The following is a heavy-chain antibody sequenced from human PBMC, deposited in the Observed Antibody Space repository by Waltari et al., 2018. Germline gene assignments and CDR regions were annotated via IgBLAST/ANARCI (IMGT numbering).Heavy chain of an antibody. V-gene: IGHV4-38-2*02. Sequence: QVQLQESGPGLVKPSETLSLTCTVSGYSISSGYYWGWIRQPPGKGLEWIGSIYHSGSTYYNPSLKSRGTISVDPSKNQFSLKLSSVTAADTAVYYCARGDSSSSIFDPWGQGTLVTVSS. CDR3: ARGDSSSSIFDP. D-gene: IGHD6-13*01. CDR1: GYSISSGYY. J-gene: IGHJ5*02. CDR2: IYHSGST.